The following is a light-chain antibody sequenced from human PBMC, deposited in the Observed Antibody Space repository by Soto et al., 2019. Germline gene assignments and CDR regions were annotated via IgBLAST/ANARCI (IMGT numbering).Light chain of an antibody. CDR3: KSYAGSNTYV. V-gene: IGLV2-8*01. J-gene: IGLJ1*01. CDR1: KNDIGVYDF. CDR2: EVV. Sequence: QPALTHPPSTSGSPGQSVTISCTGTKNDIGVYDFVSSYQHHPGKAPRLIIYEVVQRPSGVPDRFSGSKSGNTASLTVSGLQAADEADYFCKSYAGSNTYVFGSGTKVTVL.